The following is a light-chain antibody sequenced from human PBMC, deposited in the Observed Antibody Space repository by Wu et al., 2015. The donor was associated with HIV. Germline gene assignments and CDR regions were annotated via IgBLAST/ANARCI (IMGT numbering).Light chain of an antibody. CDR1: QSILHDW. Sequence: EIVLEQSPGTLSLAVGDRVVFSCRASQSILHDWTAWYQQRPAQAPRLLMYEAYKRAPGTPDRFIGSGSGTEFTLTIDRLEPEDFAIYFCQQYGASPITFGQGTRLEI. CDR3: QQYGASPIT. J-gene: IGKJ5*01. V-gene: IGKV3-20*01. CDR2: EAY.